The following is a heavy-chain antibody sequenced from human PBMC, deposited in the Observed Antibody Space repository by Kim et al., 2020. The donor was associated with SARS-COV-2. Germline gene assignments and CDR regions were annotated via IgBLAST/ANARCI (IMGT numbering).Heavy chain of an antibody. CDR3: ARIGDY. Sequence: YAGDSDTRYSPSFQGQVNISADKSISTAYLQWSSLEASDTAMYYCARIGDYWGQGTLVTVSS. V-gene: IGHV5-51*01. CDR2: YAGDSDT. J-gene: IGHJ4*02. D-gene: IGHD2-15*01.